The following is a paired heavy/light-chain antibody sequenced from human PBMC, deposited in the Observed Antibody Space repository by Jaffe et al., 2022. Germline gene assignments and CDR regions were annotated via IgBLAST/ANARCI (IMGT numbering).Heavy chain of an antibody. D-gene: IGHD2-15*01. Sequence: QVQLQESGPGLVKPSETLSLTCTVSGGSIRTYYWSWLRQSPGKGLEWIGHVYSSGSTEYNPSLKSRVTISLDMPKNQFSLKVRSVTAADTAVYYCARGRMSCSGGSCYERFDPWGQGTLVTVSS. CDR1: GGSIRTYY. CDR2: VYSSGST. J-gene: IGHJ5*02. CDR3: ARGRMSCSGGSCYERFDP. V-gene: IGHV4-59*13.
Light chain of an antibody. CDR3: QSYDSSLSGSNV. CDR1: RSNIGAGHD. CDR2: DNN. Sequence: QSVLTQPPSVSGAPGQRVTISCTGSRSNIGAGHDVHWYQQLPGTAPKLLIYDNNNRPSGVPDRFSGSKSGSSASLAIIGLQAEDEADYYCQSYDSSLSGSNVFGTGTKVTVL. V-gene: IGLV1-40*01. J-gene: IGLJ1*01.